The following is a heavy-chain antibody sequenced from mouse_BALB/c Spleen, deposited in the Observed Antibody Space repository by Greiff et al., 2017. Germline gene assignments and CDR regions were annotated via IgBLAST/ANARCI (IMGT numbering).Heavy chain of an antibody. CDR3: VRQRTYYDYDGYYFDY. V-gene: IGHV10-1*02. Sequence: EAGGGLVQPKESLKLSCAASGFTFNTYAMNWVRQAPGKGLEWVARIRSKSNNYATYYADSVKDRFTISRDDSQSMLYLQMNNLKTEDTAMYYCVRQRTYYDYDGYYFDYWGQGTTLTVSS. D-gene: IGHD2-4*01. J-gene: IGHJ2*01. CDR1: GFTFNTYA. CDR2: IRSKSNNYAT.